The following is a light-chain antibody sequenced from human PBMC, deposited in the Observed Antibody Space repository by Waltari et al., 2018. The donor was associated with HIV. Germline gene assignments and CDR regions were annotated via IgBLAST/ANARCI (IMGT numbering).Light chain of an antibody. V-gene: IGLV3-1*01. J-gene: IGLJ3*02. Sequence: SYDLPQPPSVSVSSGQPATVTCSGSNLVHKYVSWYQQRTGQAPVLVIYQDTKRPPGIPERFFGSTSENTATLTINETQPLDEAHYSCQAWDSGTIVFGGGTSLTVL. CDR1: NLVHKY. CDR2: QDT. CDR3: QAWDSGTIV.